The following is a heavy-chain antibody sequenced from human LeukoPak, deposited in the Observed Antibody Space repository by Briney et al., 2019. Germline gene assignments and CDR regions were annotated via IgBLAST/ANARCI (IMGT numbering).Heavy chain of an antibody. CDR1: GGSISSYY. CDR2: IYYSGST. Sequence: SETLSLTCTVSGGSISSYYWSWIRQPPGKGLEWIGYIYYSGSTNYNPSLKSRVTILVDTSKNQFSLKLSSVTAADTAVYYCARTLEKYYDFWSGSYAFDIWGQGTMVTVSS. CDR3: ARTLEKYYDFWSGSYAFDI. V-gene: IGHV4-59*08. J-gene: IGHJ3*02. D-gene: IGHD3-3*01.